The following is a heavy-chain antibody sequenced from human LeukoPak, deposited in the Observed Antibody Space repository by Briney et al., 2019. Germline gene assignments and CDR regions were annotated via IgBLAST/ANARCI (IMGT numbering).Heavy chain of an antibody. J-gene: IGHJ4*02. V-gene: IGHV4-59*02. Sequence: SETLSLTCTVSGGSVNSYYWSWIRQPPGKGLEWIAYIYYSGSTSYNPSLKSRVTISVDTSKNQFSLKLNSVTAADTAMYYCARLFHPALSGNYPFDYWGQGTLVTVSS. CDR2: IYYSGST. CDR3: ARLFHPALSGNYPFDY. D-gene: IGHD1-26*01. CDR1: GGSVNSYY.